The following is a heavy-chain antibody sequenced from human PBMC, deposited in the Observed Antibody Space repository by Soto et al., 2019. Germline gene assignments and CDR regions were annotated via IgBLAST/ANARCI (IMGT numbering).Heavy chain of an antibody. V-gene: IGHV4-34*01. CDR1: GGSFSDYY. D-gene: IGHD2-15*01. CDR3: ARGGACSGGSSYSVFDFDY. Sequence: PSETLSLTCAVYGGSFSDYYWSWIRQPPGKGLEWIGEIYHSGSTDYNPSLKSRVTISVGTTNNQFSLKLSSVTAADTAVYYCARGGACSGGSSYSVFDFDYWGQGTLVTVSS. J-gene: IGHJ4*02. CDR2: IYHSGST.